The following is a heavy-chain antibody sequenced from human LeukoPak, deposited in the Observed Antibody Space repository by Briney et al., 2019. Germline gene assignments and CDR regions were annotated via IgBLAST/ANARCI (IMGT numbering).Heavy chain of an antibody. V-gene: IGHV3-74*01. CDR2: INTDGSST. CDR1: GFTFSSYW. CDR3: ARDSSGWYYYYYGMDV. Sequence: GGSLRLSCAASGFTFSSYWMHWVRQAPGKGLVWVSRINTDGSSTSYADSVKGRFTISRDNAKNSLYLQMNSLRAEDTAVYYCARDSSGWYYYYYGMDVWGQGTTVTVSS. D-gene: IGHD6-19*01. J-gene: IGHJ6*02.